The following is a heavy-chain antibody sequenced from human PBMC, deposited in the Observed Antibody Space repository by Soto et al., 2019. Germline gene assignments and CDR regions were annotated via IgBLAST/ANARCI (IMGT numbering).Heavy chain of an antibody. J-gene: IGHJ2*01. D-gene: IGHD6-19*01. CDR2: ISWDGGST. V-gene: IGHV3-43*01. CDR1: GFSFSSFA. CDR3: AKVRNSSGWYWYFDL. Sequence: PGGSLRLSCAASGFSFSSFAMNWVRQAPGKGLEWVSLISWDGGSTYYADSVKGRFTISRDNSKNSLYLQMNSLRTEDTALYYCAKVRNSSGWYWYFDLWGRGTLVTVSS.